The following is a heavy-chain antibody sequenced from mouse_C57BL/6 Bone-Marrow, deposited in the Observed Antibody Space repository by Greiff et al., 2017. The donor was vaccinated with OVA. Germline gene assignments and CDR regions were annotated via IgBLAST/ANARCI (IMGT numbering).Heavy chain of an antibody. D-gene: IGHD2-3*01. CDR1: GFSLTSSA. CDR2: IWTGGGT. CDR3: AGNLDDYWYFDV. Sequence: VKLMESGPGLVAPSQRLSITCTVSGFSLTSSAISWVRQPPGKGLEWLGVIWTGGGTNYNSALKSRLSISKDNSKSQVFLKMNSLQTDDTARYYCAGNLDDYWYFDVWGTGTTVTVSS. V-gene: IGHV2-9-1*01. J-gene: IGHJ1*03.